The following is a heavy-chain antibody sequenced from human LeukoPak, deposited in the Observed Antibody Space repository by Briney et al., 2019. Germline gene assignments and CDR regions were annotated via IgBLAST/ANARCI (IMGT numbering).Heavy chain of an antibody. V-gene: IGHV4-39*07. Sequence: KASETLSLTCTVSGGSISSSGYYWGWIRQPPGKGLEWIGSIYFSGSTYYNPSLKSRVTISVDTSKNQFSLKLSSVTAADTAVYSCARPYYDSSGYYPSVVSWFDPWGQGTLVTVSS. J-gene: IGHJ5*02. CDR3: ARPYYDSSGYYPSVVSWFDP. CDR1: GGSISSSGYY. CDR2: IYFSGST. D-gene: IGHD3-22*01.